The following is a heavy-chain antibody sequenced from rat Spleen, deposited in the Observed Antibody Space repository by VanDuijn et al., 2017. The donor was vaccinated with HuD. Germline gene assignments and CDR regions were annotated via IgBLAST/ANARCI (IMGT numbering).Heavy chain of an antibody. CDR1: GFTFSNYG. CDR3: ARHVFWYFDF. V-gene: IGHV5S13*01. Sequence: EVQLVESGGGLVQPGRSLRLSCAASGFTFSNYGMAWVRQAPTKGLEWVASLTAGDNTYSRGSVKGRFTISRDNAKNTLYLQMDSLRSEDTATYFCARHVFWYFDFWGPGTMVTVSS. J-gene: IGHJ1*01. CDR2: LTAGDNT.